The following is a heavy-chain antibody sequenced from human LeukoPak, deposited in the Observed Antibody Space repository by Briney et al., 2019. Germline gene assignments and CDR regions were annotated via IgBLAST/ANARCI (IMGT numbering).Heavy chain of an antibody. D-gene: IGHD6-13*01. CDR2: ITSKAYGGTA. V-gene: IGHV3-49*04. J-gene: IGHJ3*02. CDR1: GGTFGDYA. CDR3: TRDREAAAGINALDI. Sequence: GGSLRLSCTPSGGTFGDYAMSWVRQAPGKGLEWLGFITSKAYGGTAEYAASVKGRFTISRADSRSLVYLQMNSLRTEDTAVYYCTRDREAAAGINALDIWGQGTMVTVSS.